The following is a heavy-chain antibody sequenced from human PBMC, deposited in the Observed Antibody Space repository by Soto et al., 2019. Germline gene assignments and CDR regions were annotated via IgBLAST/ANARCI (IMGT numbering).Heavy chain of an antibody. V-gene: IGHV1-69*12. CDR3: ARGGRYGGNSDADY. Sequence: QVQLVQSGAEVKKPGSSVKVSCKASEGTFSSYAISWVRQAPGQGLEWRGGIIPIFGSAYYAQKFQGRVTITADESTSTAYMELSSLRAEDTAVYYWARGGRYGGNSDADYWGQGTLVTVSS. D-gene: IGHD1-26*01. CDR2: IIPIFGSA. J-gene: IGHJ4*02. CDR1: EGTFSSYA.